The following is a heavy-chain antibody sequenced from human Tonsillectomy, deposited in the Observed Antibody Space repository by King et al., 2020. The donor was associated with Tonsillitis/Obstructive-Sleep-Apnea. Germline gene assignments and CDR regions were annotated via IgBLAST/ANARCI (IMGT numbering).Heavy chain of an antibody. V-gene: IGHV5-10-1*01. CDR2: IDPSDSYT. J-gene: IGHJ5*02. CDR3: ARLNEGSGISWGGAHYDSSGYSNWFDP. D-gene: IGHD3-22*01. CDR1: GYSFTSYW. Sequence: VQLVQSGAEVKKPGESLRISCKGSGYSFTSYWISWVRQMPGKGLEWMGRIDPSDSYTNYSPSFQGHVTISADKSISTAYLQWSSLKASDTAMYYCARLNEGSGISWGGAHYDSSGYSNWFDPWGQGTLVTVSS.